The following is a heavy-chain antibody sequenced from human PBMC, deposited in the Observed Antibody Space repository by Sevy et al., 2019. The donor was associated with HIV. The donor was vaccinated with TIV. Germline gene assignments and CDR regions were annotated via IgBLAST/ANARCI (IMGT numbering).Heavy chain of an antibody. CDR1: GFTVSSNY. D-gene: IGHD3-22*01. Sequence: GGSLRLSCAASGFTVSSNYMSWVRQAPGKGLEWVSVIYSAGSTYYADSVTGRFTISSDNSTNTLYLQMNSLRAEDTAVYYCAREHHYYDSSGGAYNWFDPWGQGTLVTVSS. V-gene: IGHV3-53*01. J-gene: IGHJ5*02. CDR3: AREHHYYDSSGGAYNWFDP. CDR2: IYSAGST.